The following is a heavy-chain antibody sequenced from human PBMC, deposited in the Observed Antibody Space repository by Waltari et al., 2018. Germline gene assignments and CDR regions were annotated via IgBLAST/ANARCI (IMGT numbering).Heavy chain of an antibody. D-gene: IGHD2-2*02. J-gene: IGHJ4*02. CDR2: IIPIFGTA. V-gene: IGHV1-69*13. Sequence: QVQLVQSGAEVKKPGSSVKVSCKASGGTFSSYAISWVRQAPGQGLEWMGGIIPIFGTANYAQKFQCRVTITADESTSTAYMVLSSLRSEDTAVYYCARAQDIVVVPAAIRSSGSYGPYDYWCQGTLVTVSS. CDR3: ARAQDIVVVPAAIRSSGSYGPYDY. CDR1: GGTFSSYA.